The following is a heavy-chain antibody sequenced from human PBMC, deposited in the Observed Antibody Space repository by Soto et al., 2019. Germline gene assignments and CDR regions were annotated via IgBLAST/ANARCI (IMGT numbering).Heavy chain of an antibody. V-gene: IGHV4-39*01. CDR3: ARRGSTSSSWYFDL. Sequence: QLQLQESGPGLVKPSETLSLTCFVSGGSIRSINYYWGWVRQPPGKGLEWIGTISYSGSTYYNPSLKSRVTISVDKSKNDLSLMLTSVTAADTAVYFCARRGSTSSSWYFDLWGRGTQVTVSS. D-gene: IGHD6-19*01. CDR2: ISYSGST. CDR1: GGSIRSINYY. J-gene: IGHJ2*01.